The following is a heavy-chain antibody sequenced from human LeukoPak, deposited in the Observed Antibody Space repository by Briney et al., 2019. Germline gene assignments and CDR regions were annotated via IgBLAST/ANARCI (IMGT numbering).Heavy chain of an antibody. CDR3: ARVQTLWFGEYYGMDV. Sequence: AQSLRLSCAPAGFTFSSYSMHWVSHAEREGLEFDSATTTNGGDTYYAKSVKRRFTISRDNSNNTLYLQMGSRRAEDMAVYYCARVQTLWFGEYYGMDVWGQGTTVTVSS. D-gene: IGHD3-10*01. CDR2: TTTNGGDT. J-gene: IGHJ6*02. CDR1: GFTFSSYS. V-gene: IGHV3-64*01.